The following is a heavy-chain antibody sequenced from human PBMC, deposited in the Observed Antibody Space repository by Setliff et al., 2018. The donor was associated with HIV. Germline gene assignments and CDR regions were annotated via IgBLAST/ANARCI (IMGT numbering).Heavy chain of an antibody. CDR3: AKEDDRYGLDLDY. CDR2: INTANYKT. J-gene: IGHJ4*02. V-gene: IGHV1-3*04. Sequence: ASVKVSCKASGYIFSSYTMHWVRQAPGQRLEWMGWINTANYKTKYSQKFQGRVTITRDTSASTAYMELSSLRSEDTAVYYCAKEDDRYGLDLDYWGQGTLVTVSS. CDR1: GYIFSSYT. D-gene: IGHD5-18*01.